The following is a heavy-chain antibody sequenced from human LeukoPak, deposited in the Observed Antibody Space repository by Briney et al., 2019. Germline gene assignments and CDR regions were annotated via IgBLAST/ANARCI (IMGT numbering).Heavy chain of an antibody. Sequence: KPSGTLSLTCAVSGGSISSNNWWSWVRQPPGKGLEWIGEIYNSGSTNYNPSLKSRVTISVDKSKNQSSLRLSSVTAADTAVYYCARSGNSWYFDLWGRGTLVTVSS. CDR3: ARSGNSWYFDL. CDR2: IYNSGST. V-gene: IGHV4-4*02. CDR1: GGSISSNNW. J-gene: IGHJ2*01. D-gene: IGHD4-23*01.